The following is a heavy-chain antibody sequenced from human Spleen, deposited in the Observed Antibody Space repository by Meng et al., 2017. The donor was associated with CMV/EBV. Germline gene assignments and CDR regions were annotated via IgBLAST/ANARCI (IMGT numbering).Heavy chain of an antibody. J-gene: IGHJ4*02. D-gene: IGHD4-17*01. CDR3: ARAPDPFHYGDYPFDY. CDR1: GGTFSSYT. V-gene: IGHV1-69*02. Sequence: SVKVSCKASGGTFSSYTISWVRQAPGQGLEWMGRIIPILGIANYAQKFQGRVTITADKSTSTAYMELSSLRSEDTAVYYCARAPDPFHYGDYPFDYWGQGTLVTVSS. CDR2: IIPILGIA.